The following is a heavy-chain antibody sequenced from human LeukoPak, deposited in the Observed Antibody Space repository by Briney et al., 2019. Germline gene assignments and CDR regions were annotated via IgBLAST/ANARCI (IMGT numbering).Heavy chain of an antibody. J-gene: IGHJ4*02. CDR2: ISYDGSNK. CDR1: GFTFSNAW. Sequence: GGSLRLSCAASGFTFSNAWMSWVRQAPGKGLEWVAVISYDGSNKYYADSVKGRFTISRDNSKNTLYLQMNSLRAEDTAVYYCARDGDTAMVHWGQGTLVTVSS. D-gene: IGHD5-18*01. V-gene: IGHV3-30*03. CDR3: ARDGDTAMVH.